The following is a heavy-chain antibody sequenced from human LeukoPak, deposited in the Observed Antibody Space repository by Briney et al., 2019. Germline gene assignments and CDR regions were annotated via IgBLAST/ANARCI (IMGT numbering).Heavy chain of an antibody. CDR2: ISGYNGKT. CDR1: GYTFTSYG. J-gene: IGHJ4*02. CDR3: ARDRNYYGLGSRHLLDY. V-gene: IGHV1-18*01. Sequence: ASVKVSCKASGYTFTSYGISWVRQAPGQGLEWMGWISGYNGKTNYAQKLQGRVTMTADTSTSTAYMELRSLRSDDTAVYYCARDRNYYGLGSRHLLDYWGQGTLVTVSS. D-gene: IGHD3-10*01.